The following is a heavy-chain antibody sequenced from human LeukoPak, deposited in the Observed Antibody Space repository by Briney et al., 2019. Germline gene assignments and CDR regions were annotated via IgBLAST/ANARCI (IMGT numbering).Heavy chain of an antibody. J-gene: IGHJ4*02. Sequence: KPSETLSLTCTVSGGSISSSSYYWGWIRQPPGKGLEWIGSIYYSGSTYYNPSLKSRVTIPVDTSKNQFSLKLSSVTAADTAVYYSARHRAVSVVGNFYFDYWGQGTLVTVSS. V-gene: IGHV4-39*01. CDR2: IYYSGST. CDR3: ARHRAVSVVGNFYFDY. D-gene: IGHD1-26*01. CDR1: GGSISSSSYY.